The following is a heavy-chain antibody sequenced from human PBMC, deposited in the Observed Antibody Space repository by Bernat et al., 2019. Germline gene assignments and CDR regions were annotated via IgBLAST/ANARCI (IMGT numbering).Heavy chain of an antibody. CDR1: GGSISSGSYH. J-gene: IGHJ4*02. Sequence: QLQLQESGPGLVKPSETLSLTCTVSGGSISSGSYHWGWIRQPPGKVLEWIGCVYYSGSTYYNPSLKSRVTISVDTYKNQFSLKLSSVTAADTAVYYCARRKHHDYWGQGTLVTVSS. CDR2: VYYSGST. CDR3: ARRKHHDY. V-gene: IGHV4-39*01.